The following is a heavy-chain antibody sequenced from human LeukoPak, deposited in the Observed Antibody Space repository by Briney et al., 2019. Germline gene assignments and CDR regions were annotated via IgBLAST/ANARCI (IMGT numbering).Heavy chain of an antibody. CDR2: ISAYNGNT. J-gene: IGHJ6*02. D-gene: IGHD2-15*01. V-gene: IGHV1-18*01. Sequence: GPSMTISSTSSGYTFTSYGISWVRQAPGQGIESRGGISAYNGNTNHAQQFQGRVSMTKDTSTSTAYMELRSLRSDDTAVYYYARDLGPVVVDATIGMDVWGQGTTVTVSS. CDR3: ARDLGPVVVDATIGMDV. CDR1: GYTFTSYG.